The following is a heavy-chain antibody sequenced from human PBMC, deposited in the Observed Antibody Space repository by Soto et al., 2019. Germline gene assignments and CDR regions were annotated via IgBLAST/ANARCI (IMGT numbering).Heavy chain of an antibody. CDR2: IDHSSSSV. CDR1: GFRFSSYS. D-gene: IGHD6-19*01. Sequence: EVQLVESGGGLVQPGGSLRLSCAASGFRFSSYSMNWVRQAPGKGPEWVSYIDHSSSSVRYVDSVECRFTISRAKAKDPLSLQMNSLRVEETAMYYCAVGIAVARGYFDLWGRGTLVTVSS. V-gene: IGHV3-48*01. CDR3: AVGIAVARGYFDL. J-gene: IGHJ2*01.